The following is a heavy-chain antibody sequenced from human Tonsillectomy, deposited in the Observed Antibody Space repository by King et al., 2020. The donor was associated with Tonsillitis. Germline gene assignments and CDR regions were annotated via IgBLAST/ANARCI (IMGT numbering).Heavy chain of an antibody. CDR2: IYHSGST. CDR1: GASISSSHW. Sequence: QLQVSGPGLVKPSGTLSLTCAVSGASISSSHWWNWVRQPPGKGLEWIGEIYHSGSTNYNPSLKSRLSISLDKSKNLFPLKLSSVTAADTAVYYCARRGGSSWNLGPGDPLDVWGQATLVTVSS. D-gene: IGHD6-13*01. V-gene: IGHV4-4*02. J-gene: IGHJ3*01. CDR3: ARRGGSSWNLGPGDPLDV.